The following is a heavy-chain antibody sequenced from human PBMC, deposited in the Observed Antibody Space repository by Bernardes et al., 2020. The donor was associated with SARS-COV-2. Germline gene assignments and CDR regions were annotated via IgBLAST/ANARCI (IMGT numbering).Heavy chain of an antibody. V-gene: IGHV3-66*02. CDR3: ARGQRGFHYMDA. J-gene: IGHJ6*03. Sequence: GGSLRLSCAASGFTVSSYDMTWVRQAPGKGLEWDSVVYVGGTTHYADSVKGRFTISRDNSKSTVYLQMNSLRIEDTAVYYCARGQRGFHYMDAWGKGTTVTVSS. CDR2: VYVGGTT. CDR1: GFTVSSYD.